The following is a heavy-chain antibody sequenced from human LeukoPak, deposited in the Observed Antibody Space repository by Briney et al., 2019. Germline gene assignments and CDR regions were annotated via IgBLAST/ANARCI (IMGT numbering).Heavy chain of an antibody. Sequence: PSETLSLTCTVSGGSISSYYWSWIRQPPGKGLEWIVYTYYSGSANYNPSLKSRVTMSVDTSKNQLSLRLSSVTAADTAVYYCARGGSRNGYNRPLDHWGQGTLVTVSS. V-gene: IGHV4-59*01. CDR3: ARGGSRNGYNRPLDH. CDR2: TYYSGSA. D-gene: IGHD5-24*01. J-gene: IGHJ4*02. CDR1: GGSISSYY.